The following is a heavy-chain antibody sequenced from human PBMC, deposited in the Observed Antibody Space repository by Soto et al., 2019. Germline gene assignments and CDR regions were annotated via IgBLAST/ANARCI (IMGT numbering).Heavy chain of an antibody. J-gene: IGHJ4*02. D-gene: IGHD3-22*01. Sequence: QPGGPLRLSCAASGFTFSSYAVSWVRQAPGKGPEWISSISGSGSTIYYADSVKGRFTISRDNSKNTLYLQMSSLRAEDTAVYYCAKVFYYYDSSGYYYFDYWGQGTLVTVSS. CDR1: GFTFSSYA. CDR2: ISGSGSTI. CDR3: AKVFYYYDSSGYYYFDY. V-gene: IGHV3-23*01.